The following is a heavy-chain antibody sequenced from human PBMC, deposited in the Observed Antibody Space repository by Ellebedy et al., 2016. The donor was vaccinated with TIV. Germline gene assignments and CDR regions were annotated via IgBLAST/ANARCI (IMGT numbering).Heavy chain of an antibody. V-gene: IGHV3-48*03. CDR2: IGARGSAM. J-gene: IGHJ3*02. CDR3: AFYASSRPPDAFDS. D-gene: IGHD3-16*01. CDR1: GFTLSTYG. Sequence: GGSLRLXXAASGFTLSTYGMDWVRQAPGKGLEGVSHIGARGSAMVYADSVKGRFTISRDNSRNTVHLQMNSLRAEDTALYHCAFYASSRPPDAFDSWGQGTMVTVSS.